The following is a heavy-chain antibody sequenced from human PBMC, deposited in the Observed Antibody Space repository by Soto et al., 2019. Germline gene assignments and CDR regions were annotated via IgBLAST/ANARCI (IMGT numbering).Heavy chain of an antibody. Sequence: GGSLRLSCAASGFTVSDHYMDWVRQAPGKGLEWVGRTRNKANSYTTEYAASVKGRFTISRDDSKNSLYLQMNSLKTEDTAVYYCARGAPPFDSWGQGTLVTVSS. J-gene: IGHJ4*02. CDR3: ARGAPPFDS. CDR1: GFTVSDHY. CDR2: TRNKANSYTT. V-gene: IGHV3-72*01.